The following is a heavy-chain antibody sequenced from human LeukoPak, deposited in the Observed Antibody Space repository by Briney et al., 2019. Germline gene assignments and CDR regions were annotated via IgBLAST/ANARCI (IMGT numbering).Heavy chain of an antibody. D-gene: IGHD2-2*01. J-gene: IGHJ4*02. CDR1: GFTFSSYS. Sequence: GGSLRLSCAASGFTFSSYSMNWVRQAPGKGLEWVSSISSSSSYIYYADSVKGRFTISRDNAKNSLYLQMNSLRAEDTAVYYCARVECSSTSCYADYWGQGTLVTVSS. V-gene: IGHV3-21*01. CDR2: ISSSSSYI. CDR3: ARVECSSTSCYADY.